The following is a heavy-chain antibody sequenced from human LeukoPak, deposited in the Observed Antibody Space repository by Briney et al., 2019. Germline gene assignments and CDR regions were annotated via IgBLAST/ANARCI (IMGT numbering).Heavy chain of an antibody. Sequence: GASVKVSCKASGYTFTGYYMHWVRQAPGQGLEWMGWINPNSGGTNYAQKFQGRVTMTRDTSISTAYMELSRLRSDDTAVYYCARGSGTNQENDDFDYWGQGTLVTVSS. D-gene: IGHD3-3*01. V-gene: IGHV1-2*02. CDR3: ARGSGTNQENDDFDY. CDR2: INPNSGGT. J-gene: IGHJ4*02. CDR1: GYTFTGYY.